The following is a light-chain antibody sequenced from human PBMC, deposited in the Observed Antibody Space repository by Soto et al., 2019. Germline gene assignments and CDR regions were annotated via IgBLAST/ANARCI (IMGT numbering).Light chain of an antibody. V-gene: IGKV3-20*01. CDR1: QSVTSNY. J-gene: IGKJ4*01. CDR2: GAS. CDR3: QQLNSYPLS. Sequence: EIVLTQSPGTLSLSPGERATLSCRASQSVTSNYLAWYQQKPGQAPRLLIFGASSRATGIPDKFSGSGSGTDFTLTISRLEPDDFATYYCQQLNSYPLSFGGGTKVEIE.